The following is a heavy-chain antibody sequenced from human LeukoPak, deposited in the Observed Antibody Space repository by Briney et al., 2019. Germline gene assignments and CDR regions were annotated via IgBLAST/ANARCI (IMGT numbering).Heavy chain of an antibody. CDR1: GGSISSYY. J-gene: IGHJ4*02. CDR2: IYYSGST. D-gene: IGHD1-26*01. V-gene: IGHV4-59*08. Sequence: PSETQSLTCTVSGGSISSYYWSWIRQPPGKGLEWIGYIYYSGSTNYNPSLKSRVTISVDTSKNQFSLKLSSVTAADTAVYYCAGVGGASGFDYWGQGTLVTVSS. CDR3: AGVGGASGFDY.